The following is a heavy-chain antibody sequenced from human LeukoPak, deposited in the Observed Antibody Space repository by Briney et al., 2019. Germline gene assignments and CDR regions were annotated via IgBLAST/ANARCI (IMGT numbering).Heavy chain of an antibody. J-gene: IGHJ4*02. CDR2: ISGGGGNT. D-gene: IGHD3-22*01. V-gene: IGHV3-23*01. Sequence: QSGGSLRLSCAASKFAFSSYAMSWVRQAPGKGLEWVSAISGGGGNTYYADSVKGRFTISRDNSKNTLYLQMNSLRADDTGLYFCAYYDSSGYYYGRLRYWGQGTPVTVSS. CDR1: KFAFSSYA. CDR3: AYYDSSGYYYGRLRY.